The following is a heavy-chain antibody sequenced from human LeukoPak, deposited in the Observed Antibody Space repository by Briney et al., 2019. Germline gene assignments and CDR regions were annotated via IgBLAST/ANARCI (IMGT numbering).Heavy chain of an antibody. J-gene: IGHJ3*02. V-gene: IGHV3-30-3*01. CDR2: ISYDGSNK. CDR1: GFTFSSYA. CDR3: ARDGVGFDI. Sequence: PGGSLRLSCAASGFTFSSYAMHWVRQAPGKGLEWVAVISYDGSNKYYADSVKGRFTISRDNSKNTLYLQMNSLRAEDTAVYYCARDGVGFDIWGQGTMVTVSS. D-gene: IGHD3-16*01.